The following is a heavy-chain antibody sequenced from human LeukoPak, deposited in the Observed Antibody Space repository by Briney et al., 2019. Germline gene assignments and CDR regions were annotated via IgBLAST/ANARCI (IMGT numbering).Heavy chain of an antibody. CDR3: ASGFGELPGNDY. V-gene: IGHV1-69*13. J-gene: IGHJ4*02. Sequence: VASVKVSCKASGGTFSSYAISWVRQAPGQGLEWMGGIIPIFGTANYAQKFQGRVTITADESTGTAYMELSSLRSEDTAVYYCASGFGELPGNDYWGQGTLVTVSS. CDR2: IIPIFGTA. CDR1: GGTFSSYA. D-gene: IGHD3-10*01.